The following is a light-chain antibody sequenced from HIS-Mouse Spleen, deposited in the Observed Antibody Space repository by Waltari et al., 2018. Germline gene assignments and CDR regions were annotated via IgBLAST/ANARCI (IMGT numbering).Light chain of an antibody. Sequence: SYELTQPPSVSVSPGQTARITCSGDALPKKYAYWYQQKSGQAPVLVIYEDHKRPSGIPDRFSGSSSGKMATLTISGAQVEDEADYYCYSTDSSGNHRVFGGGTKLTVL. CDR3: YSTDSSGNHRV. J-gene: IGLJ2*01. CDR1: ALPKKY. V-gene: IGLV3-10*01. CDR2: EDH.